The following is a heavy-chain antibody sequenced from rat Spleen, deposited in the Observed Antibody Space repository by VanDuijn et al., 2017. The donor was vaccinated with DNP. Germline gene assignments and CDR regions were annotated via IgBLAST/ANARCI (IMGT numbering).Heavy chain of an antibody. J-gene: IGHJ1*01. Sequence: EVQLQESGPGLVKPSQSLSLTCSVTAYSITTNYWAWIRKFPGNKMEWIGHISYSGSTSYNPSLKSRISITRDTSKNQFFLQLNSVTTEDTATYYCARGLNYGGYSYSWYFDFWGPGTMVTVSS. CDR3: ARGLNYGGYSYSWYFDF. D-gene: IGHD1-11*01. CDR1: AYSITTNY. V-gene: IGHV3-1*01. CDR2: ISYSGST.